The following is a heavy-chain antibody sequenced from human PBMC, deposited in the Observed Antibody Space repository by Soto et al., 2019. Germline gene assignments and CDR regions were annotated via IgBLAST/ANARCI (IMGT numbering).Heavy chain of an antibody. Sequence: PSETLSLTCTVSGGSISSSSYYWGWIRQPPGKGLEWIGSIYYSGSTYYNPSLKSRVTISVDTSKNQFSLELSSVTAADTAVYYCASPKIAFYNWFDPWGQGTLVTVSS. CDR3: ASPKIAFYNWFDP. CDR2: IYYSGST. CDR1: GGSISSSSYY. D-gene: IGHD3-3*02. V-gene: IGHV4-39*01. J-gene: IGHJ5*02.